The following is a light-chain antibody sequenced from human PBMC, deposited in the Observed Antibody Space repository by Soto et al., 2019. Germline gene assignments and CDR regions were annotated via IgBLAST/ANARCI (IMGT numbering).Light chain of an antibody. CDR3: CSYAGSSTSLL. J-gene: IGLJ2*01. Sequence: QSALTQPASVSGSPGQSITISCTGTSSDVGSYDLVSWHQQHPGKAPKLMIYEDSKRPSGVSNRFSCSKSGNTASLTISGLQAEDEADYYCCSYAGSSTSLLFGGGTKLTVL. CDR2: EDS. CDR1: SSDVGSYDL. V-gene: IGLV2-23*01.